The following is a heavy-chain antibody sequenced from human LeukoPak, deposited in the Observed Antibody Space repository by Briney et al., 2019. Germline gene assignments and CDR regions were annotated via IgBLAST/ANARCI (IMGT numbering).Heavy chain of an antibody. CDR3: ARVPVLRYFDWSFGETEYFQH. V-gene: IGHV1-2*02. Sequence: ASVKVSCKASGYTFTSYYMHWVRQAPGQGLEWMGWINPNSGGTNYAQKFQGRVTMTRDTSISTAYMELSRLRSDDTAVYYCARVPVLRYFDWSFGETEYFQHWGQGTLVTVSS. J-gene: IGHJ1*01. CDR1: GYTFTSYY. D-gene: IGHD3-9*01. CDR2: INPNSGGT.